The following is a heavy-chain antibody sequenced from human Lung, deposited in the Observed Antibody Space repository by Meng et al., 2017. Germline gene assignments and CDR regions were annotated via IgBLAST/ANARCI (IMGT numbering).Heavy chain of an antibody. D-gene: IGHD4-11*01. J-gene: IGHJ4*02. Sequence: QRQQWGAGLLKPSETLSPTCVVSGGSFSEYYWSWIRQPPGKGLEWIGEINHSGSTNYNPYLESRATISVDTSRNNLSLKLSSVTAADSAVYYCARGPTTMAHDFDYWGQGTLVTVSS. V-gene: IGHV4-34*01. CDR3: ARGPTTMAHDFDY. CDR1: GGSFSEYY. CDR2: INHSGST.